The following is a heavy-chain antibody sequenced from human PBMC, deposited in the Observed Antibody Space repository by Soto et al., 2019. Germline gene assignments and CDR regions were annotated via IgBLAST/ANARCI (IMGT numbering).Heavy chain of an antibody. CDR3: ARGTYFDY. V-gene: IGHV1-18*01. Sequence: QVQLLQSGAEVKKPGASVKVSCKASGYTLNTYGITWVRQAPGQGLEWMGWISANNDHTNYLQKLQGRVTMTTDTFTSTAYIELRSVTSDETAVYYCARGTYFDYWGQGTLVTVSS. J-gene: IGHJ4*02. CDR1: GYTLNTYG. CDR2: ISANNDHT.